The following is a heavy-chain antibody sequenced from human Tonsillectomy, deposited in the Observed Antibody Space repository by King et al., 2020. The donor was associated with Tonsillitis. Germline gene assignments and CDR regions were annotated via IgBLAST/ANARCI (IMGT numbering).Heavy chain of an antibody. CDR1: GFTFSSYW. CDR2: INSDGSST. Sequence: VQLVESGGGLVQPGGSLRLSCAASGFTFSSYWMHWVRQAPGKGLVWVSRINSDGSSTSYADSVKGRFTISRDNAKNTLYLQMNSLRAEDTAVYYCARVRYYYDSSGYYHVSDYCGQGTLVTVSS. J-gene: IGHJ4*02. V-gene: IGHV3-74*01. CDR3: ARVRYYYDSSGYYHVSDY. D-gene: IGHD3-22*01.